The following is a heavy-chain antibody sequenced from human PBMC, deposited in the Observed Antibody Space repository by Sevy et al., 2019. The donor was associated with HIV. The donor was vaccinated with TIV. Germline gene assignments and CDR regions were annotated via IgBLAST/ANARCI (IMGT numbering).Heavy chain of an antibody. Sequence: GGSQRLSCEASGFTFTRYAFHWVRQAPGKGLEWVAVVSKEGTNKYYADSVKGRFTISRDNSRNTLYLQMQSLRADDTAVYFCARDPHSVPHWGSFDSWGQGTLVTVPQ. J-gene: IGHJ4*02. CDR2: VSKEGTNK. D-gene: IGHD3-16*01. CDR3: ARDPHSVPHWGSFDS. CDR1: GFTFTRYA. V-gene: IGHV3-30-3*01.